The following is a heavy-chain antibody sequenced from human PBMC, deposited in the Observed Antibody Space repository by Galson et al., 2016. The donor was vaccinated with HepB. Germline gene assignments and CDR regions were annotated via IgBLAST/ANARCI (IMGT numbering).Heavy chain of an antibody. CDR3: ARGGYDGYEIDY. CDR2: INSDGSRR. Sequence: SLRLSCAASGFAFSSYWMYWVRQPPGKGLVWVSRINSDGSRRTYVDSVKGRFTISRDNARSTLYLQMDSLRAEDTAVYYCARGGYDGYEIDYWGQGTLVSVSS. D-gene: IGHD5-12*01. V-gene: IGHV3-74*01. J-gene: IGHJ4*02. CDR1: GFAFSSYW.